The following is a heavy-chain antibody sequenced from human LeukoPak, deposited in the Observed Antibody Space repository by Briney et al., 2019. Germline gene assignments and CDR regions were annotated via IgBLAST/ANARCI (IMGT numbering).Heavy chain of an antibody. Sequence: GGSLRLSCGASGFTFTTCWMDWVRQAPVKGLEWVANIKQDGSETYYVDSVKGRFTISRDNDKNSVFLQMGSLRVEDTAVYYCVRGFDGTNAFDLWGQGTMVTVSS. CDR2: IKQDGSET. CDR1: GFTFTTCW. D-gene: IGHD3-9*01. V-gene: IGHV3-7*01. CDR3: VRGFDGTNAFDL. J-gene: IGHJ3*01.